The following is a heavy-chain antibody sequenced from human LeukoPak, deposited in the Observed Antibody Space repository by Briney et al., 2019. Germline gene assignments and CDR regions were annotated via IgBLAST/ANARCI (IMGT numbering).Heavy chain of an antibody. J-gene: IGHJ4*02. CDR1: GYTLTELS. Sequence: AASVKVSCKVSGYTLTELSMHWVRQAPGQGLEWMGWISAYNGNTNYAQKLQGRVTMTTDTSTSTAYMELRSLRSDDTAVYYCARAGRVPFDYWGQGPLVTVS. D-gene: IGHD2-15*01. V-gene: IGHV1-18*01. CDR2: ISAYNGNT. CDR3: ARAGRVPFDY.